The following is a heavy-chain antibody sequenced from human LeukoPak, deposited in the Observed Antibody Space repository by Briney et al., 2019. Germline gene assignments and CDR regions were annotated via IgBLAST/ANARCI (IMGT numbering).Heavy chain of an antibody. V-gene: IGHV3-30-3*01. J-gene: IGHJ4*02. CDR1: GFTFSSYV. D-gene: IGHD3-10*01. CDR2: ISYDGSNK. Sequence: PGRSLRLSCAASGFTFSSYVMHWVRQAPGKGLEGVAVISYDGSNKYYADPVKGRFTIPRDNSKNTLYLQMHSLRAEDTAVYYCARDLRLFGPPDDYWGQGTLLTVSS. CDR3: ARDLRLFGPPDDY.